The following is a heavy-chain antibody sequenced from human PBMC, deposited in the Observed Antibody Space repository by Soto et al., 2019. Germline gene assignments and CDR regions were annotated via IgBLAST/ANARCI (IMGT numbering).Heavy chain of an antibody. Sequence: GGSLRLSCAASGFTFSSYGMHWVRQAPGKGLEWVAVISYDGSNKYYADSVKGRFTISRDNSKNTLYLQMNSLRAEDTAVYYCAKEEEMATIMLPSYYYYGMDVWGQGTTVTVSS. CDR3: AKEEEMATIMLPSYYYYGMDV. V-gene: IGHV3-30*18. D-gene: IGHD5-12*01. J-gene: IGHJ6*02. CDR1: GFTFSSYG. CDR2: ISYDGSNK.